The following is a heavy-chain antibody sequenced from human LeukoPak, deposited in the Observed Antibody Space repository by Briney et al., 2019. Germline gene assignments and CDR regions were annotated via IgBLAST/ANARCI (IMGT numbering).Heavy chain of an antibody. D-gene: IGHD4-17*01. CDR2: FDPEDGET. CDR3: ATALGRDYVGDAFDI. CDR1: GYTLTELS. J-gene: IGHJ3*02. V-gene: IGHV1-24*01. Sequence: GASVKVSCKASGYTLTELSMHWVRQAPGKGLEWMGGFDPEDGETIYAQKFQGRVTMTEDTSTDTAYMELSSLRSEDTAVYYCATALGRDYVGDAFDIWGQGTMVTVSS.